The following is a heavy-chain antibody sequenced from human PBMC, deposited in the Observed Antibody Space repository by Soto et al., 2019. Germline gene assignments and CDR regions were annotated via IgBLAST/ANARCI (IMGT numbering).Heavy chain of an antibody. CDR2: INAGNGNT. J-gene: IGHJ2*01. V-gene: IGHV1-3*01. CDR3: ARGGMVTIFGVVIIGWYFDL. CDR1: GYTFTSYA. D-gene: IGHD3-3*01. Sequence: ASVKVSCKASGYTFTSYAMHWVRQAPGQRLEWMGWINAGNGNTKYSQKFQGRVTITRDTSASTAYMELSSLRSEDTAVYYCARGGMVTIFGVVIIGWYFDLWGRGTLVNVSS.